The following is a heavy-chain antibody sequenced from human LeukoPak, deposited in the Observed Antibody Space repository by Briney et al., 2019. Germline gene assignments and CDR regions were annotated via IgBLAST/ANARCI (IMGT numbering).Heavy chain of an antibody. J-gene: IGHJ4*02. CDR1: GVSVSSGSYY. Sequence: SETLSLTCTVSGVSVSSGSYYWSWIRQPPGKGLEWIGYIYYSGSTNYNPSLKSRVTISVDTSKNQFSLKLSSVTAADTAVYYCARLEGGDNVDYWGQGTLVTVSS. CDR3: ARLEGGDNVDY. V-gene: IGHV4-61*01. D-gene: IGHD4-17*01. CDR2: IYYSGST.